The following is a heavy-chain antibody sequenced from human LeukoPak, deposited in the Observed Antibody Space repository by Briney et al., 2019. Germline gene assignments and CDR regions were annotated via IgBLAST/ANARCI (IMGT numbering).Heavy chain of an antibody. D-gene: IGHD6-19*01. V-gene: IGHV3-43*02. CDR1: GLTSDDYA. CDR3: GKDSDSSVDY. J-gene: IGHJ4*02. CDR2: ISGDGGST. Sequence: SGGSLRLSCAASGLTSDDYAMHGVRQAPGKSVEWVSLISGDGGSTYYADAVKGRFTISRDNSKNSLYLQMNSLRTEDTALYYCGKDSDSSVDYWGQGTLVTVSS.